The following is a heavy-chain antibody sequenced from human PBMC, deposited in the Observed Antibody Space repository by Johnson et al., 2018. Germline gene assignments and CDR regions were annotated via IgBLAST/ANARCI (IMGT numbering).Heavy chain of an antibody. J-gene: IGHJ6*03. Sequence: EVQLVESGGGLVQPGGSLRLSCAASGFTFSSYWMHWVRQAPGKGLVWVSRINSDGSSTSYAASVKGRFTISRDNAKNTLYLQMNSLRAEDTAVYYCARDSVYDFWSGYYYYMDVWGKGTTVTVSS. CDR3: ARDSVYDFWSGYYYYMDV. CDR2: INSDGSST. D-gene: IGHD3-3*01. CDR1: GFTFSSYW. V-gene: IGHV3-74*01.